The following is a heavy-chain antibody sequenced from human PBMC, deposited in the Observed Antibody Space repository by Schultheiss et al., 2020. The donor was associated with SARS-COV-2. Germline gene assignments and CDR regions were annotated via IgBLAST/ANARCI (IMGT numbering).Heavy chain of an antibody. CDR2: INHSGST. J-gene: IGHJ6*03. Sequence: SETLSLTCAVYGGSFSGYYWSWIRQPPGKGLEWIGEINHSGSTNYNPSLKSRVTISVDTSKNQFSLKLSSVTAADTAVYYCARQQTNPSDYYYYMDVWGKGTTVTVSS. CDR1: GGSFSGYY. CDR3: ARQQTNPSDYYYYMDV. V-gene: IGHV4-34*01. D-gene: IGHD6-13*01.